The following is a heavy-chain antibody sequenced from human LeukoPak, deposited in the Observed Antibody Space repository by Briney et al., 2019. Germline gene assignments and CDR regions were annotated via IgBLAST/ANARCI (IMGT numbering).Heavy chain of an antibody. Sequence: PSETLSLTCTVSGGSVSSTSSYWVWVRQPPGKGLEWVGSIYHGGSTYYNPSLKSRLTISVDTSRNQFSLKVTSVTAADTAVYYCARRGLVLVPLWGQGILVTVSS. CDR3: ARRGLVLVPL. D-gene: IGHD1-1*01. CDR2: IYHGGST. V-gene: IGHV4-39*01. CDR1: GGSVSSTSSY. J-gene: IGHJ4*02.